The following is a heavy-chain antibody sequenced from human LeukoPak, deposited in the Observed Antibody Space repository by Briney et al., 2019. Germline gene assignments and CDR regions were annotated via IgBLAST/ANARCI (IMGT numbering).Heavy chain of an antibody. CDR3: ARDDPFVVVPAAIGYYYYGMDV. CDR2: ISLSSTTI. D-gene: IGHD2-2*01. Sequence: GGSLRLSCAASGFTFSSYSMTWVRQAPGKGLEWVSYISLSSTTIYYADSVKGRFTISRDDAKNSLYLQMDSLRDEDTAVYYCARDDPFVVVPAAIGYYYYGMDVWGQGTTVTVSS. V-gene: IGHV3-48*02. J-gene: IGHJ6*02. CDR1: GFTFSSYS.